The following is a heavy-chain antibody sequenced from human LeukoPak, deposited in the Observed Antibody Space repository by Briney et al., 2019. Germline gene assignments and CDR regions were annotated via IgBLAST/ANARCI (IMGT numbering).Heavy chain of an antibody. CDR2: IYYSGST. J-gene: IGHJ5*02. V-gene: IGHV4-39*07. D-gene: IGHD1-26*01. Sequence: SETLSLTCTVSRGSISSSSYYWGWIRQPPGKGLEWIGSIYYSGSTYYNPSLKSRVTISVDTSKNQFSLKLSSVTAADTAVYYCARRRERRLLNWFDPWGQGTLVTVSS. CDR1: RGSISSSSYY. CDR3: ARRRERRLLNWFDP.